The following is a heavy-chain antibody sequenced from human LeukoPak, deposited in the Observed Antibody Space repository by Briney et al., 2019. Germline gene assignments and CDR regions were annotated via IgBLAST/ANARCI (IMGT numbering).Heavy chain of an antibody. D-gene: IGHD2-15*01. V-gene: IGHV4-4*07. Sequence: SETLSLTCTVSGGSISSYYWSWIRQPAGRGLEWIGRIYTSGSTNYNPSLKSRVTMSVDTSKNQFSLKLSSVTAADTAVYYCARVVVVVAAYRAHWFDPWGQGTLVTVSS. CDR1: GGSISSYY. CDR2: IYTSGST. J-gene: IGHJ5*02. CDR3: ARVVVVVAAYRAHWFDP.